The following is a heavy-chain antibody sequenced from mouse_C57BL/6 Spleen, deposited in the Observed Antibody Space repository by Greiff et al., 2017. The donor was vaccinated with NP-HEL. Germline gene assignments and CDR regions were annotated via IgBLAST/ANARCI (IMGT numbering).Heavy chain of an antibody. D-gene: IGHD1-1*01. J-gene: IGHJ4*01. CDR3: ARYYGSSYCAMDY. V-gene: IGHV1-64*01. CDR2: IHPNSGST. Sequence: QVQLQQPGAELVKPGASVKLSCKASGYTFTSYWMHWVKQRPGQGLEWIGMIHPNSGSTNYNEKFKSKATLTVDKSSSTAYMQLSSLTSEDSAVYYCARYYGSSYCAMDYWGQGTSVTVSS. CDR1: GYTFTSYW.